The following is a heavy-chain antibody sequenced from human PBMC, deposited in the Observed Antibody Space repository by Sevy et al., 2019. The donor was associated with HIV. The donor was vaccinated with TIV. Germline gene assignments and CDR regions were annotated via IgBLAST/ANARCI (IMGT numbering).Heavy chain of an antibody. D-gene: IGHD5-18*01. V-gene: IGHV3-7*01. Sequence: GGYLRLSCAASGFTFSGYWMTWVRQAPGKGLEWVANIKEDGSAEYYVDSVKGRFTISRDNAKNSLFLQLNSLRVEDTAMYYCARDAPGYGAYDYLGHGTLVTVSS. CDR1: GFTFSGYW. J-gene: IGHJ4*01. CDR2: IKEDGSAE. CDR3: ARDAPGYGAYDY.